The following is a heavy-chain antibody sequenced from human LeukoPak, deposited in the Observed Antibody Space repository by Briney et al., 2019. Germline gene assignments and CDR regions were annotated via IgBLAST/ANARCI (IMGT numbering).Heavy chain of an antibody. CDR3: TRDPSSSSSGWFDP. CDR2: IRSKAYGGTT. D-gene: IGHD6-6*01. J-gene: IGHJ5*02. Sequence: GRSLRLSCTASGFTFGDYAMSWFRQAPGKGLEWVGFIRSKAYGGTTEYAASVKGRFTISRDDPKSIAYLQMNSLKTEDTAVYYCTRDPSSSSSGWFDPWGQGTLVTVSS. V-gene: IGHV3-49*03. CDR1: GFTFGDYA.